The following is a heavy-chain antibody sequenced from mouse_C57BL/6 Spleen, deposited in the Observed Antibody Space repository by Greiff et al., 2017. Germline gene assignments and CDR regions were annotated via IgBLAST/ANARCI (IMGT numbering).Heavy chain of an antibody. CDR2: IYPRDGST. V-gene: IGHV1-78*01. J-gene: IGHJ2*01. Sequence: QVQLQQSDAELVKPGASVKISCKVSGYTFTDYTIHWMKQRPEQGLEWIGYIYPRDGSTKYNEKFKGKATLTADKSSSTDYMQLISLTSEDSAVYFCARNYCRSYEDYFDYWGQGTTLTVSS. D-gene: IGHD1-1*01. CDR1: GYTFTDYT. CDR3: ARNYCRSYEDYFDY.